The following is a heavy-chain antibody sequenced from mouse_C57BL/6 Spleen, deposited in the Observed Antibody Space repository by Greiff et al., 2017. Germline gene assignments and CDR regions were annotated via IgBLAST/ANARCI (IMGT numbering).Heavy chain of an antibody. CDR1: GYTFTSYW. CDR3: ARSGDGYYGYWYFDV. V-gene: IGHV1-52*01. J-gene: IGHJ1*03. Sequence: QVHVKQPGAELVRPGSSVKLSCKASGYTFTSYWMHWVKQRPIQGLEWIGNIDPSDSETHYNQKFKDKATLTVDTSSSTAYMQLSSLTSEDSAVYYCARSGDGYYGYWYFDVWGTGTTVTVSS. D-gene: IGHD2-3*01. CDR2: IDPSDSET.